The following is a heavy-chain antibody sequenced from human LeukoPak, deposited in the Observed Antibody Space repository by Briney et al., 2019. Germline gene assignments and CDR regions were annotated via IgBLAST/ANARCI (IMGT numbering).Heavy chain of an antibody. CDR3: ARGGVPAARYGMDV. Sequence: PSETLSLTCAVYGGSFSGYYWSWIRQPPGKGLEWIGEINHSGSTNYNPSLKSRVTISVDTSKNQFSLKLSSVTAADTAVYYCARGGVPAARYGMDVWGQGTTVTVSS. CDR1: GGSFSGYY. J-gene: IGHJ6*02. V-gene: IGHV4-34*01. D-gene: IGHD2-2*01. CDR2: INHSGST.